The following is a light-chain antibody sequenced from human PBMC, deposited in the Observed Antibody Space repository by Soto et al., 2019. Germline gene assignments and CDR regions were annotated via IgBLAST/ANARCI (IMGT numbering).Light chain of an antibody. Sequence: AIQVTQSPSSLSASVGDRVTITCRASQGIGNDLGWYQQKPGKAPKLLIYAASTLQSGVPSRFSGSGSGTDCALTTSSLQPEDFATNFCRLYYSYPFTFGPGTKV. J-gene: IGKJ3*01. V-gene: IGKV1-6*02. CDR2: AAS. CDR1: QGIGND. CDR3: RLYYSYPFT.